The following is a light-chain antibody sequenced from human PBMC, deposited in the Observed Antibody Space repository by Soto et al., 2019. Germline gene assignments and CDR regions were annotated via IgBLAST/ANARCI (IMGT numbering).Light chain of an antibody. V-gene: IGLV2-14*01. CDR1: SSDVGGYNY. Sequence: QSALTQPASVSGSPGQSITISCTGTSSDVGGYNYVSWYQQHPGKVPKLMIYEVTNRPSGVSNRFSGSKSGNTASLTISGLQAEDEADYYCGSYTSSSSLVFGGGTKVTVL. CDR3: GSYTSSSSLV. CDR2: EVT. J-gene: IGLJ2*01.